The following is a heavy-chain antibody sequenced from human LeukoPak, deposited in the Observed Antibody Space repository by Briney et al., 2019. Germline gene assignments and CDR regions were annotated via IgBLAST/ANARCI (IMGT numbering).Heavy chain of an antibody. Sequence: ASVKVSCKASGYTFTSYSISWVRHAPGQGLEWMGWISAYTGNTNYAQKLQGRVTMTTDTSTSTAYMELRSLRSDDTAVYYCARDQAPRMITFGGPRRWFDPWGQGTLVTVSS. CDR1: GYTFTSYS. CDR2: ISAYTGNT. J-gene: IGHJ5*02. D-gene: IGHD3-16*01. CDR3: ARDQAPRMITFGGPRRWFDP. V-gene: IGHV1-18*01.